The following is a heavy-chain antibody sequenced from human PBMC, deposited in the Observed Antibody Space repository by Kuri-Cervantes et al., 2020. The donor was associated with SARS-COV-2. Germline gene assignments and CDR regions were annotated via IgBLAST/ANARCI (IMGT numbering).Heavy chain of an antibody. D-gene: IGHD2-2*02. J-gene: IGHJ4*02. CDR1: GFTFSSFY. CDR2: IKLDGSEE. Sequence: GESLKISCAASGFTFSSFYMNWVRQAPGKGLEWVATIKLDGSEEYCEGSVRGRFTISRDNARNSLYLQMNSLRAEDTAVYYCARDIGYCSGASCYTRLDSWGQGTLVTVSS. CDR3: ARDIGYCSGASCYTRLDS. V-gene: IGHV3-7*01.